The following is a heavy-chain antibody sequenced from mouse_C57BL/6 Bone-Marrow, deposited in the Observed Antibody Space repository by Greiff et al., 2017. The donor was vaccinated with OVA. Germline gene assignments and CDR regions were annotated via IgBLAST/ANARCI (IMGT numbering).Heavy chain of an antibody. D-gene: IGHD2-3*01. CDR2: ISYSGST. CDR3: ARGGYYPYYAMDY. Sequence: VQLKESGPGLAKPSQTLSLTCSVTGYSITSDYWNWLRKFPGNKLEYMGYISYSGSTYYNPSLKSRISITRDTSKNQYYLQLNSVTTEDTATYYCARGGYYPYYAMDYWGQGTSVTVSS. CDR1: GYSITSDY. J-gene: IGHJ4*01. V-gene: IGHV3-8*01.